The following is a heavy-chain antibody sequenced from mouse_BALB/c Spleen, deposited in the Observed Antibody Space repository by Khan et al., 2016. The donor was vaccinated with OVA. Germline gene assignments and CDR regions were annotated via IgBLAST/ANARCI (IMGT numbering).Heavy chain of an antibody. V-gene: IGHV1-20*02. D-gene: IGHD1-1*01. CDR2: INPHIGET. J-gene: IGHJ2*01. CDR1: GYSFTGYF. Sequence: VQLQQSGPELVRPGASVKISCKASGYSFTGYFMNWVMQSHGKSLEWIGRINPHIGETFYNQRFKDKATSIVDESSNTAHMELRSLASEDSAVYYCTRIYRSDFDYWGQGTTLTVSS. CDR3: TRIYRSDFDY.